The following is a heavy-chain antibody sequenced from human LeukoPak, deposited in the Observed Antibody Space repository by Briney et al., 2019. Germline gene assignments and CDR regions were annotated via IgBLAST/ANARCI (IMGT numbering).Heavy chain of an antibody. CDR1: GFTFSSYS. J-gene: IGHJ4*02. D-gene: IGHD6-13*01. CDR3: GVAAAGIVDFDY. CDR2: ISSSSSTI. Sequence: GGSLRLSCAASGFTFSSYSMNWVRQAPGKGLEWVSYISSSSSTIYYADSVKGRFTISRDNSKNTLYLQMNSLRAEDTAVYYCGVAAAGIVDFDYWGQGTLVTVSS. V-gene: IGHV3-48*01.